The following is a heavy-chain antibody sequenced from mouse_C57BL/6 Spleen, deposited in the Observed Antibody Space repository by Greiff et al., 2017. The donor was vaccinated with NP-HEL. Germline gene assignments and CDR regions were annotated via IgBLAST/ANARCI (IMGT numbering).Heavy chain of an antibody. CDR1: GFTFSDYY. CDR2: ISNGGGST. CDR3: ARHDYATAGGFAY. V-gene: IGHV5-12*01. D-gene: IGHD6-1*01. J-gene: IGHJ3*01. Sequence: EVKVEESGGGLVQPGGSLKLSCAAPGFTFSDYYMYWVRQTPEKRLEWVAYISNGGGSTYYPDTVKGRFTISRDNAKNTLYLQMSRLKSEDTAMYYCARHDYATAGGFAYWGQGTLVTVSA.